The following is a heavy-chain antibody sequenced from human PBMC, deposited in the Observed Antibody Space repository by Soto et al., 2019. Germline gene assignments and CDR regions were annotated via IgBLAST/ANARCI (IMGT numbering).Heavy chain of an antibody. V-gene: IGHV1-69*06. CDR3: ARGETYSSSFSYYYYGMDV. CDR1: GGTFSSYA. D-gene: IGHD6-6*01. J-gene: IGHJ6*02. CDR2: IIPIFGTA. Sequence: VQLVESGAEVKKPGSSVKVSCKASGGTFSSYAISWVRQAPGQGLEWMGGIIPIFGTANYAQKFQGRVTITADKSTSTAYMELSSLRSEDTAVYYCARGETYSSSFSYYYYGMDVWGQGTTFTVSS.